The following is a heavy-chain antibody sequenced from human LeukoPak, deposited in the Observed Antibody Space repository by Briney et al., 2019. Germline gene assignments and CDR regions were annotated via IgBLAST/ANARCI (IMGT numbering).Heavy chain of an antibody. D-gene: IGHD5-12*01. CDR3: ARQFLIPATTKNYFVS. Sequence: SETLSLTCSVSGASTTIKSYSWGWIRQSPGKGLQWIATFYSDGSTYYNPSLKGRVAISVDASKSQISLTLTSVTAADTAMYYCARQFLIPATTKNYFVSWGQGTLLTVSS. CDR1: GASTTIKSYS. V-gene: IGHV4-39*01. CDR2: FYSDGST. J-gene: IGHJ4*02.